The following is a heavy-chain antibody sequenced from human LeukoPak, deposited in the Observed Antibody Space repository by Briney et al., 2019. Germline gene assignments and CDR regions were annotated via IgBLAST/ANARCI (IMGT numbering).Heavy chain of an antibody. CDR1: GGSVSSGSYY. D-gene: IGHD1-26*01. CDR2: IYYSGST. Sequence: SETLSLTCTVSGGSVSSGSYYWSWIRQPPGKGLEWIGYIYYSGSTNYNPSLKSRVPISVDTSKNQFSLKLSSVTAADTAVYYCARNRYSGRYYGGQGTLVTVSS. J-gene: IGHJ4*02. CDR3: ARNRYSGRYY. V-gene: IGHV4-61*01.